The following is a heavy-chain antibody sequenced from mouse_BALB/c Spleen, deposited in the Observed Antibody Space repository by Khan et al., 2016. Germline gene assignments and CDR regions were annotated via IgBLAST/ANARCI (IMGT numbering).Heavy chain of an antibody. CDR1: GYTFTDYT. V-gene: IGHV1-18*01. J-gene: IGHJ3*01. Sequence: VRLQQSGPELVKPGASVKISCKTSGYTFTDYTMHWVKQSHGKSLEWIGNFNPNSVGTNYNQKFKGKATLTVDKSSSTAYMELRSLTSDDSAVXYCARGWFPYWGQGTLVTVSA. CDR2: FNPNSVGT. CDR3: ARGWFPY.